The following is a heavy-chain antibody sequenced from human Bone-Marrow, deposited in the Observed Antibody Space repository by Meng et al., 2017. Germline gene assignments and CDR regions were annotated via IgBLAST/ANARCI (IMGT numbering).Heavy chain of an antibody. CDR3: ARTGYSSGWYDDSLDY. Sequence: GESLKISCAASGFSFRTHGMHWVRQAPGKGLECVAVIWHDGSKKYDAASVSGRFTISRDDSRTTLYLQRNSMTTEDTAVYYCARTGYSSGWYDDSLDYWGQGTRVTVSS. D-gene: IGHD6-19*01. CDR2: IWHDGSKK. V-gene: IGHV3-33*01. J-gene: IGHJ4*02. CDR1: GFSFRTHG.